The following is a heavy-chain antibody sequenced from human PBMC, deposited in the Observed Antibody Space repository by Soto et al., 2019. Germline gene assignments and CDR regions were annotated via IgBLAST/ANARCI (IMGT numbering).Heavy chain of an antibody. J-gene: IGHJ3*02. CDR3: ARAPSGCNSTSCYGDDAFDI. CDR1: GGSFSGYY. V-gene: IGHV4-34*01. D-gene: IGHD2-2*01. CDR2: INHSGST. Sequence: QVQLQQWGAGLLKPSETLSLTCAVYGGSFSGYYWSWIRQPPGKGLEWIGEINHSGSTNYNPSLKSRVTISVDTSKNQFSLKLSSVTAADTAVYYCARAPSGCNSTSCYGDDAFDIWGQGTMVTVSS.